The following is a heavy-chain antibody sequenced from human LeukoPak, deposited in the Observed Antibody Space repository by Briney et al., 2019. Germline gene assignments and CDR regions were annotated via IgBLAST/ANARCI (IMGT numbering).Heavy chain of an antibody. Sequence: PGGSLRLSCAASGFTFSSYWMSWVRQAPGKELEWVANIKQDGSEKYYVDSVKGRFTVSRDNAKNSLYLQMNSLRAEDTAVYYCARDIIAVDIAEYFQHWGQGTLVTVSS. D-gene: IGHD6-19*01. CDR1: GFTFSSYW. CDR3: ARDIIAVDIAEYFQH. CDR2: IKQDGSEK. V-gene: IGHV3-7*03. J-gene: IGHJ1*01.